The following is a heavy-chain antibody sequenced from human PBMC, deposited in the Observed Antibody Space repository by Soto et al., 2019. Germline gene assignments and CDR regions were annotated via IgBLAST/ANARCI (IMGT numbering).Heavy chain of an antibody. V-gene: IGHV4-59*08. CDR2: VYDSGST. J-gene: IGHJ4*02. D-gene: IGHD4-17*01. Sequence: SETLSLTXTVSGASISSDYWSWVRRPPGKGLEWIGYVYDSGSTKYNPSLKSRVTFSVDTSKNHFSLKLSSVTAADTAIYFCARHLNPDDYAASDYWGRGTLVTVSS. CDR3: ARHLNPDDYAASDY. CDR1: GASISSDY.